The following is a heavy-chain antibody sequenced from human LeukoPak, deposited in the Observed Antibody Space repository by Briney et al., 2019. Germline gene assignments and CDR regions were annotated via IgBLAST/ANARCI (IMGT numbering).Heavy chain of an antibody. CDR2: ISTSSSYI. CDR1: GFTISTYS. CDR3: ARGGAAAAGTRYFDY. D-gene: IGHD6-13*01. J-gene: IGHJ4*02. V-gene: IGHV3-21*01. Sequence: PGGSLRLSCAASGFTISTYSMNWVRQAPGKGLEWVSSISTSSSYIFYADSVKGRFTISRDNAKNSLYLQMNSLRAEDTAVYYCARGGAAAAGTRYFDYWGQGTLVTVSS.